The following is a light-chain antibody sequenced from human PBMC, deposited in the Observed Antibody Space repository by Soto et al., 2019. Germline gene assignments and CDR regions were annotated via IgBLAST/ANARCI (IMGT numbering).Light chain of an antibody. V-gene: IGKV1-5*01. Sequence: DIEMTQSPCTLSSSVGDRVTITCRASQSVSSWFACYQQKPGKAPKLLIYYASSMESGVPSRFSGSGSGTEFTLTISSLQPDDFATYYCQQYNSYSWTFGQGTKVEIK. CDR2: YAS. J-gene: IGKJ1*01. CDR3: QQYNSYSWT. CDR1: QSVSSW.